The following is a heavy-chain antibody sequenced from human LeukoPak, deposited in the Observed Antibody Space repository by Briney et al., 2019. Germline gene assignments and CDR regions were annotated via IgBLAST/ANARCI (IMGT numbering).Heavy chain of an antibody. CDR2: ISSISSYI. D-gene: IGHD5-18*01. CDR1: GFTFSGYA. Sequence: GGSLRLSCAASGFTFSGYAMNWVRQAPGKGLEWVSSISSISSYIYYADSVKGRFTISRDNSKNTLYLQMNSLRAEDTAVYYCARGSGYSYGFPDYWGQGTLVTVSS. CDR3: ARGSGYSYGFPDY. V-gene: IGHV3-21*04. J-gene: IGHJ4*02.